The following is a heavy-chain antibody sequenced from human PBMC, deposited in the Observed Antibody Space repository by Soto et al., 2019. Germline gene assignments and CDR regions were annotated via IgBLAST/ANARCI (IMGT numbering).Heavy chain of an antibody. CDR3: ARASPYCSSTSCYNANWFDP. V-gene: IGHV1-3*01. Sequence: QVQLVQSGAEVKKPGASVKVSCKASGYTFTSYAMHWVRQAPGQRLEWMGWINAGNGNTKYSQKFQGRVTITRDTSASTAYMELSSLRSEDTAVYYCARASPYCSSTSCYNANWFDPWGQGTLVTVSS. J-gene: IGHJ5*02. CDR1: GYTFTSYA. CDR2: INAGNGNT. D-gene: IGHD2-2*01.